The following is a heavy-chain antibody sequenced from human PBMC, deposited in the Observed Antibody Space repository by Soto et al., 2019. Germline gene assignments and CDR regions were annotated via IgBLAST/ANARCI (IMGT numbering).Heavy chain of an antibody. CDR3: ARDYYYSGGSHIDC. Sequence: GGSLRLSCAASGFTFSSYGMHWVRQAPGKGLEWVAVIWYDGSNKYYADSVKGRFTISRDNSKNTLYLQMNSLRAEDTAVYYCARDYYYSGGSHIDCWGQGALVTVSS. J-gene: IGHJ4*02. D-gene: IGHD2-15*01. CDR2: IWYDGSNK. V-gene: IGHV3-33*01. CDR1: GFTFSSYG.